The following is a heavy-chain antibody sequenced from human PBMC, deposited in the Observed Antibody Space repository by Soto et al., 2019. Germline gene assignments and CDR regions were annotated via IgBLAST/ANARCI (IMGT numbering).Heavy chain of an antibody. Sequence: QVQLVQSGAEVKKPGASVKVSCKATGYTYTSYEITWLRQASGQGREWMGWMNPNSGNSGSAQKFQGRVIMTRDTSINPAHMELSSRRSEDTAVYYCARGQEYYDRSGYKAYGGQGTLVTVSS. CDR3: ARGQEYYDRSGYKAY. D-gene: IGHD3-22*01. J-gene: IGHJ4*02. CDR1: GYTYTSYE. CDR2: MNPNSGNS. V-gene: IGHV1-8*01.